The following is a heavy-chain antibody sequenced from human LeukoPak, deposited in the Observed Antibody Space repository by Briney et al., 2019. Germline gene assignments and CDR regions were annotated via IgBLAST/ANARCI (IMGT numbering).Heavy chain of an antibody. Sequence: PSETLSLTCTVSGGSISYYYWSWIRQPPGKGLEWLGYIYSAGSTNYNPSLKSRVTISVDTSKNQLSLRLISVTAADTAVYYCARFWFGESAFDYWGQGTLVTVSS. J-gene: IGHJ4*02. CDR3: ARFWFGESAFDY. CDR1: GGSISYYY. V-gene: IGHV4-59*01. CDR2: IYSAGST. D-gene: IGHD3-10*01.